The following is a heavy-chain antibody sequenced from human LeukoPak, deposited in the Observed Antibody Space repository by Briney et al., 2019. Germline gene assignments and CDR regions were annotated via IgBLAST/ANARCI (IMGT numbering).Heavy chain of an antibody. J-gene: IGHJ4*02. D-gene: IGHD3-3*01. V-gene: IGHV3-23*01. CDR1: GFSFSRYP. CDR3: AKDGPLYDFWSGYYFDY. CDR2: ISAGGDGT. Sequence: GGSLRLSCAASGFSFSRYPMGWVRQAPGKGLEWVSGISAGGDGTYHADPVKGRFTISRDNSKNTLYLQMNSLRAEDTAVYYCAKDGPLYDFWSGYYFDYWGQGTLVTVSS.